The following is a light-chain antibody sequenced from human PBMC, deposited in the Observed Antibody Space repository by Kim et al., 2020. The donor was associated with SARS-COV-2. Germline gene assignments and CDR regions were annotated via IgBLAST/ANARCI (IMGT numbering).Light chain of an antibody. CDR1: SLRSYY. Sequence: SSELTQDPAVSVALGQTVRITCQGDSLRSYYASWYQQKPGQAPVLVIYGKNNRPSGIPDRFSGSSSGNTASLTITGAQAEDEADYYCNSRDSSGHHSFGG. CDR3: NSRDSSGHHS. J-gene: IGLJ2*01. CDR2: GKN. V-gene: IGLV3-19*01.